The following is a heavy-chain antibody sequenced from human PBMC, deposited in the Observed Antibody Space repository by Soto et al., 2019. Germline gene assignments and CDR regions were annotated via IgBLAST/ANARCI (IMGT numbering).Heavy chain of an antibody. CDR2: SRNKAHGYTT. Sequence: GGSLRLSCAVSGFTFSDYYMDWVRLAPGRGLEWVCRSRNKAHGYTTEYAASVKGRFTISRDDSQNLLYLQMNSLRTEVSAVYFWVRGYRGFESWGQGTMVTVSS. D-gene: IGHD3-10*01. CDR3: VRGYRGFES. J-gene: IGHJ3*01. V-gene: IGHV3-72*01. CDR1: GFTFSDYY.